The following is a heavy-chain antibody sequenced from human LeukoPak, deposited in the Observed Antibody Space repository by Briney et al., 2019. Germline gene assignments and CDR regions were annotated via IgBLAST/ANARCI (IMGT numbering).Heavy chain of an antibody. CDR1: GYTFTSYY. D-gene: IGHD6-19*01. CDR2: INPSGGST. J-gene: IGHJ5*02. CDR3: APMGYGGGFNWFDP. Sequence: VASVKVSCKASGYTFTSYYMHWVRQAPGQGLEWMGIINPSGGSTSYAQKFQERVTITRDMSTSTAYMEPSSLRSEDTAVYYCAPMGYGGGFNWFDPWGQGTLATVSS. V-gene: IGHV1-46*01.